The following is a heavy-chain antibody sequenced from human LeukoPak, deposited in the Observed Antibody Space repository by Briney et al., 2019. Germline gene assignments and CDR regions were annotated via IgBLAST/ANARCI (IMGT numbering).Heavy chain of an antibody. CDR2: IYYSGST. D-gene: IGHD4-17*01. Sequence: PSETLSLTCTASGGSISSYYWSWIRQPPGKGLEWIGYIYYSGSTNYNPSLKSRVTISVDTSRNQFSLKLSSVTAADTAVYYCARAGDYGDYVDYFDYWAREPWSPSPQ. CDR3: ARAGDYGDYVDYFDY. V-gene: IGHV4-59*01. CDR1: GGSISSYY. J-gene: IGHJ4*02.